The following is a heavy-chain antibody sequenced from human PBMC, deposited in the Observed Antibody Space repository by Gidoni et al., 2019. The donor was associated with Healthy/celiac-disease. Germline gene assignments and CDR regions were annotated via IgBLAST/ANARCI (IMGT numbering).Heavy chain of an antibody. Sequence: QVQLQQWGAGLLKPSETLSLTCAVYGGSFSGYYWRWIRQPPGKGLEWIGEINHSGSTNYNPSLKSRVTISVDTSKNQFSLKLSSVTAADTAVYYCARGAASPHRYRVVVAATPPRRPDAFDIWGQGTMVTVSS. CDR2: INHSGST. V-gene: IGHV4-34*01. D-gene: IGHD2-15*01. J-gene: IGHJ3*02. CDR1: GGSFSGYY. CDR3: ARGAASPHRYRVVVAATPPRRPDAFDI.